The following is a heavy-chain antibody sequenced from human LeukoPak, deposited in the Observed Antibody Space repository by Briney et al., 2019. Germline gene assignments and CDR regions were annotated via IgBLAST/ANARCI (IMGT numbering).Heavy chain of an antibody. Sequence: SVRVSCKASGGTFSSYAISWVRQAPGQGLEWMGGIIPIFGTANYAQKFQGRVTITADKSTSTAYMELSSLRSEDTAVYYCARVDSSSWYYFDYWGQGTLVTVSS. J-gene: IGHJ4*02. CDR2: IIPIFGTA. CDR1: GGTFSSYA. D-gene: IGHD6-13*01. CDR3: ARVDSSSWYYFDY. V-gene: IGHV1-69*06.